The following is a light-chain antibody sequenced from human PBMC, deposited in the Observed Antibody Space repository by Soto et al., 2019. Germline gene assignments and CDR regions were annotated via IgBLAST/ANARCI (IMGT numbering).Light chain of an antibody. V-gene: IGKV3-15*01. CDR1: QGVGSN. J-gene: IGKJ4*01. CDR2: DAS. CDR3: QQFNIWPHMLS. Sequence: IVVTQSPATLSVSPGEGVTLSCRASQGVGSNLAWYQQRPGQAPRLLIYDASTRATGIPDRFSGSGSATEFTLTISSLQSEDFAVYYCQQFNIWPHMLSFGGGTKLDMK.